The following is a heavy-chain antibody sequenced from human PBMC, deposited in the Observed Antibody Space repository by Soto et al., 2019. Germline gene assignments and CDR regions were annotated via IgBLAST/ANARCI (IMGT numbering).Heavy chain of an antibody. CDR1: GYTFTGYY. CDR3: ARDRDVVVVAALSPWFDP. V-gene: IGHV1-46*01. J-gene: IGHJ5*02. CDR2: INPSGGST. Sequence: AVSVKVDRKASGYTFTGYYMRRVRQTTGQGLEWMGIINPSGGSTSYAQKFQGRVTMTRDTSTSTVYMELSSLRSEDTAVYYCARDRDVVVVAALSPWFDPWGQGTLVTVSS. D-gene: IGHD2-15*01.